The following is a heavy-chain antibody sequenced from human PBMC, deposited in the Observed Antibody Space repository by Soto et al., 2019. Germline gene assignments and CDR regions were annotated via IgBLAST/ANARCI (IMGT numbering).Heavy chain of an antibody. D-gene: IGHD3-22*01. V-gene: IGHV1-69*13. CDR1: GGTFSSYA. Sequence: GASVKVSCKASGGTFSSYAISWVRQAPGQGLEWMGGIIPIFGTANYAQKFQGRVTITADESTSTAHMELSSLRSEDTAVYYCARGYRNAFDIWGQGTMVTVSS. CDR3: ARGYRNAFDI. J-gene: IGHJ3*02. CDR2: IIPIFGTA.